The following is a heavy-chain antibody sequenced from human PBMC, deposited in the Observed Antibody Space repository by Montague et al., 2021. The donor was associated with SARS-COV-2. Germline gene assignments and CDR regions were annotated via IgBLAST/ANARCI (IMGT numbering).Heavy chain of an antibody. CDR3: EHRVKCELYYFDY. CDR1: GFSLSTSGEG. V-gene: IGHV2-5*02. Sequence: PALVKPTQTLTLTCTVSGFSLSTSGEGVGWIRQPPGKALEWLALIFWDDDKRYSPSLKNRVTITKYTSKHQVILRMTNMDPLDTATYYCEHRVKCELYYFDYWGQGTLVTVSS. D-gene: IGHD1-7*01. CDR2: IFWDDDK. J-gene: IGHJ4*02.